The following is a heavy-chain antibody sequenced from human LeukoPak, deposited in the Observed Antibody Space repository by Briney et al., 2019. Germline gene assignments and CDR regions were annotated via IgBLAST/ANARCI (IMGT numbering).Heavy chain of an antibody. CDR1: GGSISSSSYY. CDR2: IYYSGST. J-gene: IGHJ4*02. V-gene: IGHV4-39*01. CDR3: ARNPYYFDY. Sequence: SETLSLTCTVSGGSISSSSYYWGWIRQPPGKGLEWIGSIYYSGSTYYNPSLKSRVTISVDTSKNQFSLKLSSVTAADTAVYYCARNPYYFDYWGQGTLVTVSS.